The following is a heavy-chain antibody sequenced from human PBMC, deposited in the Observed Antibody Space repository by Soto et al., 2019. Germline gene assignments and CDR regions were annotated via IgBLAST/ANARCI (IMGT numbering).Heavy chain of an antibody. D-gene: IGHD2-15*01. J-gene: IGHJ5*02. CDR1: GFSFSSYS. Sequence: GRSLRLSCAASGFSFSSYSMNWVRQAPGKGLEWVSSISSSASHINYADSVKGRFTISRDNAKKSLDLQMNSLRAEDTAVYYCARGYTGYCSGGTCYWFDPWGQGPLVTVS. V-gene: IGHV3-21*01. CDR3: ARGYTGYCSGGTCYWFDP. CDR2: ISSSASHI.